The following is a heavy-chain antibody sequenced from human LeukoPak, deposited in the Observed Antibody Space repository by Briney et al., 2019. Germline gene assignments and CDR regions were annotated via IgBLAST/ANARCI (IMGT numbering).Heavy chain of an antibody. V-gene: IGHV4-61*08. CDR3: ARAGYYDSSGYYQTFGYYYGMDV. D-gene: IGHD3-22*01. CDR2: IYYSGST. Sequence: SQTLSLTCTVSGGSISSGGYYWSWIRQHPGKGLEWIGYIYYSGSTNYNPSLKSRVTISVDTSKNQFSLKLSSVTAADTAVYYCARAGYYDSSGYYQTFGYYYGMDVWGQGTTVTVSS. CDR1: GGSISSGGYY. J-gene: IGHJ6*02.